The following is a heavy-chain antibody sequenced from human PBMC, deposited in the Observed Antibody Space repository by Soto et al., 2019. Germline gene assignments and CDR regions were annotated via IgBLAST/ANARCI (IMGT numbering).Heavy chain of an antibody. Sequence: GASVKVSCKASGYTFTSYDINWVRQATGQGLEWMGWMNPNSGNTGYAQKFQGRVTMTRNTSISTAYMELSSLRSEDTAVYYCAREGYCSGGSCYSEYYYYMDVWGKGTTVTVS. V-gene: IGHV1-8*01. CDR3: AREGYCSGGSCYSEYYYYMDV. D-gene: IGHD2-15*01. J-gene: IGHJ6*03. CDR2: MNPNSGNT. CDR1: GYTFTSYD.